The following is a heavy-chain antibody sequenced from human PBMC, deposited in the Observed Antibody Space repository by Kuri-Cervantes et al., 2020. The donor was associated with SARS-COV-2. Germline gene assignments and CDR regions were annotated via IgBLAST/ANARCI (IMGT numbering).Heavy chain of an antibody. CDR2: ISGSGGST. J-gene: IGHJ4*02. V-gene: IGHV3-23*01. D-gene: IGHD2-21*02. Sequence: GGSLRLSCAASGFTFSSYAMSWVRQAPGKGLEWVSAISGSGGSTYYADSVKGRFTISRDNSKNTLYLQMNSLRAEDTAVYYCARVGCGGDCYDDYWGQGTLVTVSS. CDR3: ARVGCGGDCYDDY. CDR1: GFTFSSYA.